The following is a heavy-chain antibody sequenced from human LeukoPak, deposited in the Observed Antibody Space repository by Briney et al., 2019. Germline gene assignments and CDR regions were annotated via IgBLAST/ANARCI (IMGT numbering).Heavy chain of an antibody. CDR3: ARDGADYDSSSCYYVVLSCSLDY. V-gene: IGHV3-30*16. J-gene: IGHJ4*02. CDR1: GFTFSSYT. Sequence: GGSLRLSCAASGFTFSSYTMHWVRQAPGKGLEWVSVITNVGSNKYYADSVKGRFTISRDNSKNTLYLQMNSLRAEDTAVYYCARDGADYDSSSCYYVVLSCSLDYWGQGTLVTVSS. CDR2: ITNVGSNK. D-gene: IGHD3-22*01.